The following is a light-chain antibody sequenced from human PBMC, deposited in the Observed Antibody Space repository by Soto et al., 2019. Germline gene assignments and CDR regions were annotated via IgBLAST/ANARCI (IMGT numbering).Light chain of an antibody. J-gene: IGLJ3*02. Sequence: QSALTQPRSVSGSPGQSVTISCTGTSSDVGGYNYVSWYQQHPGKAPKLMIYDVSKRPSGVPDRFSGSKSGNTASLTISGLQAEDEADSYCCSYAGSYTLGVFGGGTKVTVL. CDR3: CSYAGSYTLGV. CDR1: SSDVGGYNY. V-gene: IGLV2-11*01. CDR2: DVS.